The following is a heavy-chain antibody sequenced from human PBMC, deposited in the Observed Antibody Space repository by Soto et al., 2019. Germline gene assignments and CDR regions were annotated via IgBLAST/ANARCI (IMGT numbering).Heavy chain of an antibody. Sequence: QVQLVESGGGVVQPGRSLRLSCAASGFTFSSYGMHWVRQAPGQGLEWVAVIWYDGSNKYYADSVKGRFTISRDNSKNTLNLQMNSLRAEDTAVYYCARDPGTSCYMCGMDVWGQGTTVTVSS. D-gene: IGHD2-2*02. CDR1: GFTFSSYG. CDR2: IWYDGSNK. CDR3: ARDPGTSCYMCGMDV. J-gene: IGHJ6*02. V-gene: IGHV3-33*01.